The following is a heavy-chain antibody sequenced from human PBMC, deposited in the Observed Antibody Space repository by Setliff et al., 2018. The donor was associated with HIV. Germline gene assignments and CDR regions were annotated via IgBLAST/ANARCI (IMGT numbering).Heavy chain of an antibody. Sequence: ASVKVSCKASGYTLTSNDINWVRQATGQGLEWMGWMNPNSGNTAYAQKFQGRVTMTRNTSISTAYMELSRLRSEDTAVYYCARVAIDYYDTSGYYRAGPIDYWGQGTLVTVSS. CDR2: MNPNSGNT. J-gene: IGHJ4*02. D-gene: IGHD3-22*01. CDR3: ARVAIDYYDTSGYYRAGPIDY. CDR1: GYTLTSND. V-gene: IGHV1-8*02.